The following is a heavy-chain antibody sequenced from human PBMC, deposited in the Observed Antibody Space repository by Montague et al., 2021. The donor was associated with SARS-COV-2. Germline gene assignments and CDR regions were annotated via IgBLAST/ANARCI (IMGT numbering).Heavy chain of an antibody. D-gene: IGHD3-16*01. V-gene: IGHV4-34*01. CDR2: INHSGNS. Sequence: SDPLSLPCAVYGASFSGAYWSWIRQPPGKGLEWIGEINHSGNSVHNPSLQGRVTISFDTSKNQLSLRLSSVTAADTAVYFCARGPLDVNPDRYDYYYYGMDVWGQGTTVTVSS. CDR3: ARGPLDVNPDRYDYYYYGMDV. CDR1: GASFSGAY. J-gene: IGHJ6*02.